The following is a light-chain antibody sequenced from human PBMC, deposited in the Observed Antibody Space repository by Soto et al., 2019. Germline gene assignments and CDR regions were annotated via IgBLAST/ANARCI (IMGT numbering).Light chain of an antibody. Sequence: EIVLTQSPGTLSLSPGERATLSCRASQTISGTYLAWYQQKPGQAPRLLIYSASSRAAGVSDRFSGSGSGTDFSLTISRLEPEEFSMYYCQQYGSSPTWTFGQGTKVDIK. V-gene: IGKV3-20*01. CDR2: SAS. CDR1: QTISGTY. J-gene: IGKJ1*01. CDR3: QQYGSSPTWT.